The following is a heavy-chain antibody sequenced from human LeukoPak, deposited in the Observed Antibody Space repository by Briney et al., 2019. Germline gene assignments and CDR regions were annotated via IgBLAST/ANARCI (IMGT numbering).Heavy chain of an antibody. D-gene: IGHD6-19*01. CDR3: ARVTYSSGWYYFDY. V-gene: IGHV1-18*01. Sequence: ASVKVSCKASGYTFTSYGISWVRQAPGQGLEWRGWISAYNGNTNYAQKLQGRVTMTTDTSTSTAYMELRSLRSDDTAVYYCARVTYSSGWYYFDYWGQGTLVTVSS. CDR1: GYTFTSYG. CDR2: ISAYNGNT. J-gene: IGHJ4*02.